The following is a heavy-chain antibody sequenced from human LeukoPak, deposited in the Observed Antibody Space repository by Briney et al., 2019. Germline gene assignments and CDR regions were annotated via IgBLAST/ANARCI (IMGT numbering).Heavy chain of an antibody. CDR1: GFTFGSYS. CDR3: ARVPSYYGSGSQPEKDYYYYYMDV. V-gene: IGHV3-21*04. CDR2: ITSSGRYI. D-gene: IGHD3-10*01. Sequence: GGSLRLSCAASGFTFGSYSMNWVRQAPGKGLEWVSSITSSGRYIYYADSVKGRFTISRDNAKNSLYLQMNSLRAEDTALYYCARVPSYYGSGSQPEKDYYYYYMDVWGKGTTVTVSS. J-gene: IGHJ6*03.